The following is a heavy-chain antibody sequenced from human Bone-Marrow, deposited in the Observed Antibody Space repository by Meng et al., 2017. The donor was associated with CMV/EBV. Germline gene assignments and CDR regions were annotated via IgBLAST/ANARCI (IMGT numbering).Heavy chain of an antibody. CDR2: INPNSGGT. CDR1: GYTFTGYY. Sequence: ASVKVSCKASGYTFTGYYMHWVRQAPGQGLEWMGWINPNSGGTNYAQKFQGRVTMTRDTSISTAYMELSRLRSDDTAVYYRAREEYFSSSGDYWGPGTLVTVSS. CDR3: AREEYFSSSGDY. V-gene: IGHV1-2*02. J-gene: IGHJ4*02. D-gene: IGHD6-6*01.